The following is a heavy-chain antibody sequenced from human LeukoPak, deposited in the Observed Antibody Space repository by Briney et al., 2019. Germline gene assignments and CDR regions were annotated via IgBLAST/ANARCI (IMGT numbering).Heavy chain of an antibody. V-gene: IGHV5-10-1*01. Sequence: GESLKISCKASGYTFTSYWIGWVRQMPGKGLEWMGTTDPSDSYTKYSPSFHGHVTISADKSISTAYLQWSGLKASDTAMYYCARHVEMATTFDYWGQGTLVTVSS. CDR1: GYTFTSYW. CDR2: TDPSDSYT. J-gene: IGHJ4*02. CDR3: ARHVEMATTFDY. D-gene: IGHD5-24*01.